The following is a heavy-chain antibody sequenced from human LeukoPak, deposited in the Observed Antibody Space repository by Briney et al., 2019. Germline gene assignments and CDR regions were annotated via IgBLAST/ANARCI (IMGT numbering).Heavy chain of an antibody. CDR1: GYTFTGYY. CDR2: INPNSGGT. CDR3: ATPLGYSRGWYYFDY. J-gene: IGHJ4*02. D-gene: IGHD6-19*01. Sequence: ASVKVSCKASGYTFTGYYMHWVRQAPGQGLEWMGWINPNSGGTNYAQKFQGRVTMTRDTSISTAYMELSRLRSDDTAVYDCATPLGYSRGWYYFDYWGQGTLVTVSS. V-gene: IGHV1-2*02.